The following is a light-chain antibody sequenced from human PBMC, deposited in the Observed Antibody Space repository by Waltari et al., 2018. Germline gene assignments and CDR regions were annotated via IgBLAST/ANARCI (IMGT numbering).Light chain of an antibody. CDR3: QQYHTTPFT. Sequence: DIVMTQSPDSLTVSLGERATINCKSSQTVLYTSNNKDYLAWYHQKPVPPPKLLIYWASNRESGVPDRFTGIGSGKDFTLSISSLQAEDVAVYFCQQYHTTPFTFGPGTKLDIK. CDR2: WAS. CDR1: QTVLYTSNNKDY. J-gene: IGKJ3*01. V-gene: IGKV4-1*01.